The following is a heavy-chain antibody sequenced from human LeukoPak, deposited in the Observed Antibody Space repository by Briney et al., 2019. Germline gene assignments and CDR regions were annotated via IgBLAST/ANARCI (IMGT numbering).Heavy chain of an antibody. CDR1: GGSFSGYY. CDR3: ARGSSSSWRANWFDP. J-gene: IGHJ5*02. V-gene: IGHV4-34*01. CDR2: INHSGST. D-gene: IGHD6-6*01. Sequence: SETLSLTCAVYGGSFSGYYWSWIRQPPGKGLEWIGEINHSGSTNYNSSLKSRVTISVDTSKNQFSLKLSSVTAADTAVYYCARGSSSSWRANWFDPWGQGTLVTVSS.